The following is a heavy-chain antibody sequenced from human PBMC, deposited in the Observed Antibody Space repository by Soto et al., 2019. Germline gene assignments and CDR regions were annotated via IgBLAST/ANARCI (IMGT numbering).Heavy chain of an antibody. CDR3: ARGIRVAGAYYFDY. CDR1: GFTFSDHY. V-gene: IGHV3-72*01. CDR2: TRNKANSYTT. J-gene: IGHJ4*02. D-gene: IGHD6-19*01. Sequence: EVQLVESGGGLVQPGGSLRLSCAASGFTFSDHYMDWVRLAPGKGLEWVGRTRNKANSYTTEYAASVKGRFSISRDDSKNSLYLQMNSLKTEDTAVYYCARGIRVAGAYYFDYWGQGTLVTVSS.